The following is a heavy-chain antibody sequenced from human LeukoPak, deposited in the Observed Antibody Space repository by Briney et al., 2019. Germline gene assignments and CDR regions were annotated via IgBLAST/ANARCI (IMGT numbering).Heavy chain of an antibody. J-gene: IGHJ4*02. CDR1: RFTFSSYS. D-gene: IGHD6-19*01. CDR2: ISSSSSTI. V-gene: IGHV3-48*01. Sequence: PGGSLRLSCAASRFTFSSYSMNWVRQAPGKGLEWVSYISSSSSTIYYADSVKGRFTISRDNAKNSLYLQMNSLRAEDTAVYYCARDPYSSGWSSYYFDYWGQGTLVTVSS. CDR3: ARDPYSSGWSSYYFDY.